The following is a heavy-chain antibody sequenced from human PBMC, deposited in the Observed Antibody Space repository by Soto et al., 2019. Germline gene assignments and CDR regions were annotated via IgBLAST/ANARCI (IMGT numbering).Heavy chain of an antibody. D-gene: IGHD3-10*01. CDR3: VRDYGFNLDQ. V-gene: IGHV3-48*04. J-gene: IGHJ4*02. CDR2: IGIRSAAK. Sequence: GGSLRLSCAASGFTFSSYTMNWVRQAPGKGLQWISYIGIRSAAKTYADSVRGRFTISREDTKNSVYLQLTSLRVEDMAVYYCVRDYGFNLDQWGQGTLVTVSS. CDR1: GFTFSSYT.